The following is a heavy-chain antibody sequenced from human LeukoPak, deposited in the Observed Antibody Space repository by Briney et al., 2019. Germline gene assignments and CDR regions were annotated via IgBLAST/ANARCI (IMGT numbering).Heavy chain of an antibody. CDR2: IYHSGST. CDR1: GYSISSGYY. D-gene: IGHD1-26*01. Sequence: SETLSLTCAVSGYSISSGYYWGWIRQPPGKGLEWIGSIYHSGSTDYNPSLKSLVTISVDTSKNQFSLKLSSVTAADTAVYYCARAGGSYSLDYWGQGTPVTVSS. J-gene: IGHJ4*02. CDR3: ARAGGSYSLDY. V-gene: IGHV4-38-2*01.